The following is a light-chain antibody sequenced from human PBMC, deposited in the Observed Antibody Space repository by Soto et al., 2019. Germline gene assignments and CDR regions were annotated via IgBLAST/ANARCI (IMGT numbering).Light chain of an antibody. Sequence: EIVLTQSAANLYLYPGERVTLXCRASQSFSSDFFWFQQKPGKAPRLLIYDASNMAQGSPARFSCSGSATDFTRTISSLEPEDFAVYYGQQRSNWPITFGQGTRLEIK. V-gene: IGKV3-11*01. CDR1: QSFSSD. CDR2: DAS. J-gene: IGKJ5*01. CDR3: QQRSNWPIT.